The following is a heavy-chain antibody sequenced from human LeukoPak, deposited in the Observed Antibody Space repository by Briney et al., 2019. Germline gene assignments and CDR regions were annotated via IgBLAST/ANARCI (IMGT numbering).Heavy chain of an antibody. V-gene: IGHV4-34*01. Sequence: SETLSLTCAVYGGSFSGYYWSWIRQPPGKGLEWIGETNHSGSTNYNPSLKSRVTISVDTSKNQFSLKLSSVTAADTAVYYCARTLRLFDYWGQGTLVTVSS. CDR2: TNHSGST. CDR3: ARTLRLFDY. D-gene: IGHD5-12*01. J-gene: IGHJ4*02. CDR1: GGSFSGYY.